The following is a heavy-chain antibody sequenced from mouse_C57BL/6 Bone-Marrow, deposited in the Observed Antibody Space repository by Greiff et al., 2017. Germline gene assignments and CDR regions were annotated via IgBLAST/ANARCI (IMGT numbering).Heavy chain of an antibody. Sequence: EVQLVESGGDLVKPGGSLKLSCAASGFTFSSYGMSWVRQTPDKRLEWVATISSGGSYTYYPDSVKGRFTISRDNAKNTLYLRVRSLKSEDTAIYYCARHDGFYYYAMDYWGQGTSVTVSS. CDR1: GFTFSSYG. V-gene: IGHV5-6*01. CDR2: ISSGGSYT. J-gene: IGHJ4*01. CDR3: ARHDGFYYYAMDY. D-gene: IGHD2-3*01.